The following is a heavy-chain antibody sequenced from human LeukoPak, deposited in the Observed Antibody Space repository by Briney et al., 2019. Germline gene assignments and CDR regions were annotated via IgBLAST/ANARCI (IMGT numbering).Heavy chain of an antibody. CDR1: GFTVSSNY. V-gene: IGHV3-7*01. CDR3: ASVSGYYDSSGYFWRGPFDI. D-gene: IGHD3-22*01. J-gene: IGHJ3*02. CDR2: IKQDGSER. Sequence: GGSLRLSCAASGFTVSSNYMSWVRQAPGKGLEWVANIKQDGSERYYVDSVKGRFTISRDNAKNSLYLQLNSLRADDTAIYYCASVSGYYDSSGYFWRGPFDIWGQGTMVTVSS.